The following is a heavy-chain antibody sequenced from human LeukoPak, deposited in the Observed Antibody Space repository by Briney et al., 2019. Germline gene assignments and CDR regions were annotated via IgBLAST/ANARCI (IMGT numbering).Heavy chain of an antibody. Sequence: PGRSLRLSCAASGFTFSSYGMHWVRQAPGKGLEWVAVIWYDGSNKYYADSVKGRFTISRDNSKNTLYLQMNSLRAEDTAVYYCARGLATGHPYGMDVWGQGTTVTVSS. CDR3: ARGLATGHPYGMDV. CDR1: GFTFSSYG. V-gene: IGHV3-33*01. D-gene: IGHD3-10*01. CDR2: IWYDGSNK. J-gene: IGHJ6*02.